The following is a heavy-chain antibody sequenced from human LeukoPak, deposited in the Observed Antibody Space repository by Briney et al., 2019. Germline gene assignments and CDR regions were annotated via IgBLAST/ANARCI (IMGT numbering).Heavy chain of an antibody. Sequence: GGSLRLSCAASGFTFSNYAMNWLRQAPGKGLEWVSGISGNGRSTYYTDSVKGRFTISRDNSNNTLFLPMNILGPEDTALFHCARVGTPYATALKWIDCWGQGTVITVSS. CDR1: GFTFSNYA. V-gene: IGHV3-23*01. J-gene: IGHJ5*01. CDR2: ISGNGRST. D-gene: IGHD1-1*01. CDR3: ARVGTPYATALKWIDC.